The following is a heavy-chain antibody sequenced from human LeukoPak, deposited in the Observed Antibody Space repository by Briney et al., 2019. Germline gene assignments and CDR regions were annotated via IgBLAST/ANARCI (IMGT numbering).Heavy chain of an antibody. D-gene: IGHD5-24*01. CDR1: GYTFTDYY. Sequence: GASVKVSCKPSGYTFTDYYMHWVRQAPGRGLEWMGSINPNSGGTNYAQKFQGRVTMTRDTSISTAYMELSRLRSDDTAVYYCARGQRWLQLDYWGQGTLVTVSS. V-gene: IGHV1-2*02. J-gene: IGHJ4*02. CDR3: ARGQRWLQLDY. CDR2: INPNSGGT.